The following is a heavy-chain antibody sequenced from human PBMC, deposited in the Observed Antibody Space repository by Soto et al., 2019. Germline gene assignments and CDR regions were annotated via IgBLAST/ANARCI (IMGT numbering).Heavy chain of an antibody. CDR1: GFTFSDPY. Sequence: EVQLVESGGGLVQPGGSLRLSCAASGFTFSDPYMDWVRQAPGKGLEWVGRSRNRGNSYTTEYVASVKGRFIISRDASNNLLYMQMNSLETEDTAVYFCAKTTYGSGSYYFVSWGQGTLVTVSS. D-gene: IGHD3-10*01. J-gene: IGHJ4*02. CDR2: SRNRGNSYTT. CDR3: AKTTYGSGSYYFVS. V-gene: IGHV3-72*01.